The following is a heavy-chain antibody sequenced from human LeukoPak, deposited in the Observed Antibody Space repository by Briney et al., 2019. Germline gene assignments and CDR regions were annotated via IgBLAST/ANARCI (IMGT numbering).Heavy chain of an antibody. Sequence: ASVKVSCKASGYTFTGYYMHWVRQAPGQGLEWLGRINPNTGGTDDAQNFQGRVTMTRDTSMNTAYMELSRLRADDTAVYYCARDRSVYSYGEPLGHWGQGTLVIVSS. J-gene: IGHJ4*02. CDR3: ARDRSVYSYGEPLGH. CDR2: INPNTGGT. D-gene: IGHD5-18*01. CDR1: GYTFTGYY. V-gene: IGHV1-2*06.